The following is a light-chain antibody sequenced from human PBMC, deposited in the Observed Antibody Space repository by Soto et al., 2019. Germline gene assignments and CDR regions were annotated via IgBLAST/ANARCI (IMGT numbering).Light chain of an antibody. J-gene: IGLJ1*01. CDR3: SSYTTSYFYV. CDR1: GRDIGAYDY. CDR2: GVK. Sequence: QSVLTQPASVSGSPGQSITNSCTGSGRDIGAYDYVSWYQQHPGKAPKLLIYGVKNRPSGVSYRFSASKSAFTASLTISGLQAEDEAHYYCSSYTTSYFYVFGPGNKVTVL. V-gene: IGLV2-14*01.